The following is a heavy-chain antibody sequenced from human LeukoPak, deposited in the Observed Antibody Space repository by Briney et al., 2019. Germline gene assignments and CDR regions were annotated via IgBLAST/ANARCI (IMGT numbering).Heavy chain of an antibody. D-gene: IGHD3-22*01. CDR2: IIPIFGTA. Sequence: SVKVSCKASGGTFSSYAISWVRQAPGQGLEWMGRIIPIFGTANYAQKFQGRVTITTDESTSTAYMELSSLRSEDTAVYYCAREGDSSGYYYKKVYYFGYWGQGTLVTVSS. J-gene: IGHJ4*02. CDR1: GGTFSSYA. V-gene: IGHV1-69*05. CDR3: AREGDSSGYYYKKVYYFGY.